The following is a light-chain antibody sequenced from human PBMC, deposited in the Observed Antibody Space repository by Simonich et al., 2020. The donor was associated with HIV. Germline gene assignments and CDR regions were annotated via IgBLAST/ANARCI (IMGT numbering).Light chain of an antibody. J-gene: IGKJ2*01. Sequence: EIVMTQSPATLSVSPGGRATLSCRASQSLSNSLAWYQQKPGPAPRLLIYGASTRATGIPARFSGSGSGTEFTLTISSLKSEDFVVYHCQQYNNWPLFFGQGTKLEIK. CDR3: QQYNNWPLF. CDR1: QSLSNS. CDR2: GAS. V-gene: IGKV3-15*01.